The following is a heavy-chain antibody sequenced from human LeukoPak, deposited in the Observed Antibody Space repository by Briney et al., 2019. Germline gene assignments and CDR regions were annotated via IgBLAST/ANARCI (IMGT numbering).Heavy chain of an antibody. CDR1: GFTFSSYS. V-gene: IGHV3-23*01. J-gene: IGHJ4*02. D-gene: IGHD6-19*01. CDR3: ANSKQWLNYFDY. Sequence: GGSLRLSCAASGFTFSSYSMSWVRQAPGKGLEWVSAISGSGGSTYYADSVKGRFTTSRDNSKNTLYLQMNSLRAEDTAVYYCANSKQWLNYFDYWGQGTLVTVSS. CDR2: ISGSGGST.